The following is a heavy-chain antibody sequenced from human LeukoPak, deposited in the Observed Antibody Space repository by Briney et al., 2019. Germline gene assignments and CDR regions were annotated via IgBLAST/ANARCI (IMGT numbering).Heavy chain of an antibody. V-gene: IGHV3-23*05. CDR3: AKSRDPLQLWLPDYDV. CDR2: ITGKSSGT. CDR1: GFTVSSNE. D-gene: IGHD5-18*01. J-gene: IGHJ3*01. Sequence: GGSLRLSCAASGFTVSSNEMSWVRQAPGKGLEWVSSITGKSSGTFSADSVKGRFTISRDNSKNTLFLQMDSLRADDTAMYYCAKSRDPLQLWLPDYDVWGQGTMVTVSS.